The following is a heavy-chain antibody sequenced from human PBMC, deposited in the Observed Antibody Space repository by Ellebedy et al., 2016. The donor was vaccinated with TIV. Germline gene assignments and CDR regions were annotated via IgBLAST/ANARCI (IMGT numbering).Heavy chain of an antibody. J-gene: IGHJ3*02. V-gene: IGHV1-3*01. CDR2: ITVGNGIT. Sequence: AASVKVSCKASGYTFTSNSVHWVRQPPGERLEYMRGITVGNGITESSQKFLGRVTITRDTSASTAYMDLSSLRSEDTAVYYCARRDYYDYVWGSYRECGAFDIWGQGTMVTASS. CDR1: GYTFTSNS. D-gene: IGHD3-16*02. CDR3: ARRDYYDYVWGSYRECGAFDI.